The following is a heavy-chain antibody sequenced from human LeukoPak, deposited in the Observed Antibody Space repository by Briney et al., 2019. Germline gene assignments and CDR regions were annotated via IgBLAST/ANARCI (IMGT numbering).Heavy chain of an antibody. Sequence: PSETLSLTCSVSGGPISSSDYYWGWIRQPPWKGLEWIGRISYTWNTYSAPPLTRRVPISVDTSTPLSSLRLRSVTDGDTAVYYCARLTHSYYVDSSAYYPYYYMDVWGKGTTVTVSS. V-gene: IGHV4-39*02. CDR1: GGPISSSDYY. CDR2: ISYTWNT. D-gene: IGHD3-22*01. J-gene: IGHJ6*03. CDR3: ARLTHSYYVDSSAYYPYYYMDV.